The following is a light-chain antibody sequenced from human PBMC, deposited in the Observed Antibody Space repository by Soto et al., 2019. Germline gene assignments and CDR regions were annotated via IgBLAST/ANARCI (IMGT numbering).Light chain of an antibody. CDR3: AAWDDSLNGVV. Sequence: QSVLTQAPSASGTPGQRVTISCSGSSSNIGSETVNWYQQLPGTAPKLLIYSNNQRPSGGPDRYSGSKSGTSASLAISGLQSEDEADYYCAAWDDSLNGVVFGGGTKLTVL. V-gene: IGLV1-44*01. CDR1: SSNIGSET. CDR2: SNN. J-gene: IGLJ2*01.